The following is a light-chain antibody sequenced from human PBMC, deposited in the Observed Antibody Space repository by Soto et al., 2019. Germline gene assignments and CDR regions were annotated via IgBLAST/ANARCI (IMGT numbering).Light chain of an antibody. CDR1: QSVTSSY. Sequence: IVLTHSPGTLSLSPGERATLSWRASQSVTSSYLAWYQQKPGQAPRLLIFGASSRATGIPDRFSGSGSGTDFTLTISRLEPEDFAVYYCQQYGSSPRTFGQGTKVDIK. J-gene: IGKJ1*01. CDR2: GAS. CDR3: QQYGSSPRT. V-gene: IGKV3-20*01.